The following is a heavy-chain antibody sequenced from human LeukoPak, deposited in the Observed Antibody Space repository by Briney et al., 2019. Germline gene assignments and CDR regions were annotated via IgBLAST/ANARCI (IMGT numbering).Heavy chain of an antibody. CDR1: GFTFSSYW. D-gene: IGHD3-16*01. V-gene: IGHV3-74*01. CDR2: ISTDGSST. Sequence: GGSLRLSCAASGFTFSSYWMHWVRQAPGKGLVWVSRISTDGSSTSYADFVKGRFTISRDNAKNSLYLQMNSLRAEDTAVYYCARGRWGSNKGYYMDVWGKGTTVTVSS. CDR3: ARGRWGSNKGYYMDV. J-gene: IGHJ6*03.